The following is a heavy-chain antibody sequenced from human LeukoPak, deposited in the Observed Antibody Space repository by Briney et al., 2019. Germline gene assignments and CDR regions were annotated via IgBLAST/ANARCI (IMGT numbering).Heavy chain of an antibody. V-gene: IGHV1-69*05. CDR2: IISISPTA. D-gene: IGHD5-18*01. J-gene: IGHJ5*02. Sequence: ASVKVSCKASGGTFSSYAISWVRQAPGQGLEWLGGIISISPTANYAQKFQDRVTMNMDESTTTAFMELSSLISDDTAVYYCARGRVSGTTLVTWFDTWGQGTLVTVSS. CDR1: GGTFSSYA. CDR3: ARGRVSGTTLVTWFDT.